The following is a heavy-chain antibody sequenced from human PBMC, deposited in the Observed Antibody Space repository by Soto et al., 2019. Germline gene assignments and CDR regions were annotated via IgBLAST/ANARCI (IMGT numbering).Heavy chain of an antibody. V-gene: IGHV3-30-3*02. J-gene: IGHJ5*02. D-gene: IGHD2-21*02. CDR3: ASKSRGDPNWFDP. CDR2: ISYDGSNK. CDR1: GFTFSSYA. Sequence: GGSMVLSCAASGFTFSSYAMHWVRQAPGKGLEWVAVISYDGSNKYYADSVKGRFTISRDNSKNTLYLQMNSLRAEDTAVYYCASKSRGDPNWFDPWGQGTLVPVS.